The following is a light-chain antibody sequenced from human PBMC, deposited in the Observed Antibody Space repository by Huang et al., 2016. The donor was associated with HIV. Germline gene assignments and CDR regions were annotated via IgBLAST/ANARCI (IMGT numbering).Light chain of an antibody. Sequence: DIQRTKSPSSVSASVGDRISLTCRASQDINRWLAWYQQKPGKAPKLLIYAASTLQGGVPARFSGRVSGTGFTLTINNLQPEDFATYFCQQAVSFPLTFGGGTKVEIK. CDR2: AAS. CDR3: QQAVSFPLT. V-gene: IGKV1-12*01. J-gene: IGKJ4*01. CDR1: QDINRW.